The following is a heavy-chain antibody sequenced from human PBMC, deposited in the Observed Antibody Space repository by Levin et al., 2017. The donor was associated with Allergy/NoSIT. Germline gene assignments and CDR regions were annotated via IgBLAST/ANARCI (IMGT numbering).Heavy chain of an antibody. J-gene: IGHJ4*02. V-gene: IGHV3-23*01. CDR3: AKLQRNWMVINLADY. D-gene: IGHD3-22*01. CDR1: GFTFSSYA. Sequence: PGGSLRLSCAASGFTFSSYAMSWVRQAPGKGLEWVSAISGSGGSTYYADSVKGRFTISRDNSKNTLYLQMNSLRAEDTAVYYCAKLQRNWMVINLADYWGQGTLVTVSS. CDR2: ISGSGGST.